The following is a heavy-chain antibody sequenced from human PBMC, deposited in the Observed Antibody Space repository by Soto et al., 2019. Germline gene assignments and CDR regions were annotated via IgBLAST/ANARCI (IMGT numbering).Heavy chain of an antibody. CDR1: GFTFSSYA. CDR2: ISGSGGST. V-gene: IGHV3-23*01. Sequence: EVQLLESGGGLVQPGGSLRLSCAASGFTFSSYAMSWVRQAPGKGLEWVSAISGSGGSTYYADSVKGRFTISRDNSKNTLCLQMNSLRAEDTAVYYCAKVLKFGFLRSIAVAGYPSFDYWGQGTLVTVSS. D-gene: IGHD6-19*01. J-gene: IGHJ4*02. CDR3: AKVLKFGFLRSIAVAGYPSFDY.